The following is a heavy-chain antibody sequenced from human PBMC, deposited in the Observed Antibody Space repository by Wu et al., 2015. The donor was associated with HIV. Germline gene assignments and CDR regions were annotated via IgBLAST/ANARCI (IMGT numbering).Heavy chain of an antibody. CDR1: GYDFSGYG. CDR3: ARDEPPTIGLWQI. J-gene: IGHJ3*02. Sequence: QVQLLQSGAEVKKPGASVKVSCKTSGYDFSGYGISWVRQAPGQGLEWMGWINPNSGGTNYAQKFQGRVTMTRDTSISTAYMELSRLRSDDTAVYYCARDEPPTIGLWQIWGQGTMVTVSS. D-gene: IGHD4/OR15-4a*01. CDR2: INPNSGGT. V-gene: IGHV1-2*02.